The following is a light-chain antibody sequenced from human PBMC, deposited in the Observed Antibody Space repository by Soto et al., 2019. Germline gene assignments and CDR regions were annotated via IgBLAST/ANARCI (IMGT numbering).Light chain of an antibody. J-gene: IGKJ5*01. V-gene: IGKV1-9*01. CDR1: QGISSY. CDR3: QHLDSYST. CDR2: AAS. Sequence: DIQLTQSPSFLSASVGDRVTITCRASQGISSYLAWYQQKPGKAPKLLIYAASTLQSGVPSRFSGSGSGTEFTLTISSLQPEDFATYYCQHLDSYSTFGQGTGLEIK.